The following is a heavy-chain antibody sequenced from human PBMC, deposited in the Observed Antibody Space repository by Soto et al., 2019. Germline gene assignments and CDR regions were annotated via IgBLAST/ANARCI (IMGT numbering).Heavy chain of an antibody. V-gene: IGHV3-23*01. Sequence: PGGSLRLSCAASDFTFSVGIYGMNWVRQAPGKGLEWVATISPDGRGTHYADSVKGRFTISRDNSKSTLSLQMDGLRAEDTAVHYCAKDPSTGPADYWGQGTLVTVSS. D-gene: IGHD3-9*01. CDR2: ISPDGRGT. CDR1: DFTFSVGIYG. CDR3: AKDPSTGPADY. J-gene: IGHJ4*02.